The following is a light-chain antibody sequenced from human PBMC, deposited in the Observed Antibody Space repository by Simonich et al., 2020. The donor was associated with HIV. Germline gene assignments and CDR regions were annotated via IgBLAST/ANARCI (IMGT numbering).Light chain of an antibody. CDR3: LQDYNYPRT. Sequence: AIQMTQSPSSLSASVGERVTNTCRASQGNRNDLGWYQQKPGKATKLLIYAASSIQSGVPSRFSGSGSGTDFTLTISSLQPEDFATYYCLQDYNYPRTFGRGTKVDIK. CDR2: AAS. V-gene: IGKV1-6*01. J-gene: IGKJ1*01. CDR1: QGNRND.